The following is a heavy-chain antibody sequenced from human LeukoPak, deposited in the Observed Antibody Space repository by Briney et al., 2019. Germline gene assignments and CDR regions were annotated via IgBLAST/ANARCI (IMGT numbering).Heavy chain of an antibody. CDR1: GGSVSSGSYY. CDR3: ARTFRAVPFDY. Sequence: PSETLSLTCTVSGGSVSSGSYYWGWIRQPPGKGLEWIGTIYYTGSTYYNPSLKSRVTISVDTSKNHFSLRLSSVTAADTAVYYCARTFRAVPFDYWGQGTLVAVSS. CDR2: IYYTGST. J-gene: IGHJ4*02. D-gene: IGHD1-26*01. V-gene: IGHV4-39*02.